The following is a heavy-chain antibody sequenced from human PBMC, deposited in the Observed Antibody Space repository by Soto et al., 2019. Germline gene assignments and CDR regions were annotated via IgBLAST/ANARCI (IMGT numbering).Heavy chain of an antibody. CDR3: ARAGGLVIVVVVAANPVDAFDI. Sequence: SAEASSKAPGGTLSSYAISSVRQAPEQGLEWMGGIIPIFGTANYAQKFQGRVTITADESTSTAYMELSSLRSEDTAVYYCARAGGLVIVVVVAANPVDAFDIWGQGTMVTVSS. CDR2: IIPIFGTA. CDR1: GGTLSSYA. J-gene: IGHJ3*02. D-gene: IGHD2-15*01. V-gene: IGHV1-69*13.